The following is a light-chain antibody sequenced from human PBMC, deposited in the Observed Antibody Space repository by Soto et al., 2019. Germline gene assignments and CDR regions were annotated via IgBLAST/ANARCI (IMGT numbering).Light chain of an antibody. J-gene: IGKJ1*01. CDR1: QVISTS. CDR3: QQYYSYPRT. CDR2: AAS. V-gene: IGKV1-9*01. Sequence: DIQLTQSPSFLSPSLGASVTITWRASQVISTSLAWYQVKPGKAPKLLIYAASTLESGVPSRFSATVYGTDFNLTISCLQPEDFATYYCQQYYSYPRTFGQGTKVDIK.